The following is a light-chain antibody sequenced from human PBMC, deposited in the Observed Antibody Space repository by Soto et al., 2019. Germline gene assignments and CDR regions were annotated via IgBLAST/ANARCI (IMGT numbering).Light chain of an antibody. CDR3: QQYNSDPLT. J-gene: IGKJ1*01. Sequence: DIQMTQSPSTLSASIRDRVTITCRASQKISGWLAWYQQKPGKAPKLLIYDASSLQSGVPSRFSDSGSGTEFTLTISSLQPDDFATYYCQQYNSDPLTFDQGTKVEIK. CDR1: QKISGW. CDR2: DAS. V-gene: IGKV1-5*01.